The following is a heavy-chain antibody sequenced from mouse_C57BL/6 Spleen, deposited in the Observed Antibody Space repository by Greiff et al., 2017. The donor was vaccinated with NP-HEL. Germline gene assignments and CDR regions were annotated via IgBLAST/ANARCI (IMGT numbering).Heavy chain of an antibody. CDR3: ARTFITTVPYYAMDY. D-gene: IGHD1-2*01. V-gene: IGHV1-82*01. J-gene: IGHJ4*01. Sequence: QVQLQQSGPELVKPGASVKISCKASGYAFSSSWMNWVKQRPGKGLEWIGRIYPGDGDTNYNGKFKGKATLTADKSSSTAYMQLSSLTSEDSAVYFCARTFITTVPYYAMDYWGQGTSVTVSS. CDR2: IYPGDGDT. CDR1: GYAFSSSW.